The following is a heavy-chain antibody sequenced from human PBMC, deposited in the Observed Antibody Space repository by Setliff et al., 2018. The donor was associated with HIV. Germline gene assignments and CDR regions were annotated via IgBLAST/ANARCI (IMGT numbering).Heavy chain of an antibody. J-gene: IGHJ4*02. CDR1: GGSLSSSNYY. Sequence: SETLSLTCTVSGGSLSSSNYYCGWICQPPGKGLEWIGSIYYSGNTYYNPSLKSRVTISGDTSKKQFSLKLRAVTAADSAVYYCARQGRPGDFDSWGQGTRVTVSS. CDR3: ARQGRPGDFDS. D-gene: IGHD7-27*01. CDR2: IYYSGNT. V-gene: IGHV4-39*01.